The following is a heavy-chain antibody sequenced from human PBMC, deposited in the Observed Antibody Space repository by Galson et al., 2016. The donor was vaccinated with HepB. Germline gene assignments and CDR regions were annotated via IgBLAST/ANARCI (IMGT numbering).Heavy chain of an antibody. J-gene: IGHJ4*02. CDR2: ISDSGST. CDR3: ARVLKRSTLALGYFDQ. D-gene: IGHD3-16*01. CDR1: GGSVNYYY. Sequence: ETLSLTCTVSGGSVNYYYWSWIRQPTGRGLEWIGYISDSGSTNYNPSLKSRVTISVDTPKNQFSLKLSSVTAADTAVYYCARVLKRSTLALGYFDQWGRGTLVTVSS. V-gene: IGHV4-59*02.